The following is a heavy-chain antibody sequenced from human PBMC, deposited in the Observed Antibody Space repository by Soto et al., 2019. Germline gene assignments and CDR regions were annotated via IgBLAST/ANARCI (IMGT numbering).Heavy chain of an antibody. CDR1: GFTFSGSA. D-gene: IGHD3-10*01. CDR2: IRSKANSYAT. CDR3: TRLLVRGVDAFDI. J-gene: IGHJ3*02. Sequence: GGSLRLSCAASGFTFSGSAMHWVRQASGKGLEWVGRIRSKANSYATAYAASVKGRFTISRDDSKNTAYLQMNSLKTEDTAVYYCTRLLVRGVDAFDIWGQGTMVTVSS. V-gene: IGHV3-73*01.